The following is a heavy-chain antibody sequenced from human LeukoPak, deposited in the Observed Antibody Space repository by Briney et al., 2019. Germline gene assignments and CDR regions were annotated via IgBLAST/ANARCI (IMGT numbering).Heavy chain of an antibody. CDR3: ARKAGYYYGSGDY. D-gene: IGHD3-10*01. Sequence: GGSLRLSCAASGFTFSRFTMNWVRQAPGKGLEWVSSITSSSSYIYYADSVKGRFSISRDNAKNSLYLQMNTLRAEDTAVYYCARKAGYYYGSGDYWGQGTLVTVSS. CDR2: ITSSSSYI. J-gene: IGHJ4*02. CDR1: GFTFSRFT. V-gene: IGHV3-21*01.